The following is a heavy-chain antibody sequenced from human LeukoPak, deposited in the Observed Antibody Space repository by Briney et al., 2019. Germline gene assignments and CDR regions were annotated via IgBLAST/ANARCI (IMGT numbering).Heavy chain of an antibody. CDR3: ARLVVVSGAYFDY. D-gene: IGHD3-22*01. Sequence: ASVKVSCKASGYTFTGYYMHWVRQAPGQGLEWMGWINPNSGGTNYAQKFRGRVTMTRDTPISTAYMELSRLRSDDTAVYYCARLVVVSGAYFDYWGQGTLVTVSS. V-gene: IGHV1-2*02. CDR1: GYTFTGYY. CDR2: INPNSGGT. J-gene: IGHJ4*02.